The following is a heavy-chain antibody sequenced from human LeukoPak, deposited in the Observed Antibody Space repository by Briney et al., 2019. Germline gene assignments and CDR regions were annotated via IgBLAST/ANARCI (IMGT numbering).Heavy chain of an antibody. CDR2: IYASGST. J-gene: IGHJ5*02. V-gene: IGHV4-4*07. CDR3: ARKALPGNWFDP. Sequence: SETLSLTCTVSGDSISSYYWSWIRQPAGKGLEWIGRIYASGSTNYNPSLKSRVTMSLATSKNQFSLNLSSVTAADTAVYYCARKALPGNWFDPWGQGTLVTVSS. CDR1: GDSISSYY.